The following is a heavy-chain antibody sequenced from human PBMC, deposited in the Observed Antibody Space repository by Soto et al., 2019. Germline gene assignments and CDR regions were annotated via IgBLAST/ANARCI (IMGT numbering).Heavy chain of an antibody. Sequence: GESLKISCQASGYSFSNFWIAWVRPMPGEGLERLGIIYPHDSDTRYSPSFLGPVTISADKSIKTTYLQRSSLKASDTAIYFCASCVLVGATMTYFDLLAQGNLVPVSS. CDR1: GYSFSNFW. D-gene: IGHD2-8*01. V-gene: IGHV5-51*01. CDR2: IYPHDSDT. CDR3: ASCVLVGATMTYFDL. J-gene: IGHJ4*02.